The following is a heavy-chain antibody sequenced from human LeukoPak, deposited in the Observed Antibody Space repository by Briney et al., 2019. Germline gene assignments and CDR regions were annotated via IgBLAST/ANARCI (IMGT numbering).Heavy chain of an antibody. D-gene: IGHD6-13*01. J-gene: IGHJ4*02. V-gene: IGHV4-34*01. Sequence: SETLSLTCAVYGGSFSGYYWSWIRQPPGKGLEWIGEINHSGSTNYNPSLKSRVTISVDTSKNQFSLKLSSVTAADTAVYYCARVDALYSSSWWGQGTLVTVSS. CDR1: GGSFSGYY. CDR3: ARVDALYSSSW. CDR2: INHSGST.